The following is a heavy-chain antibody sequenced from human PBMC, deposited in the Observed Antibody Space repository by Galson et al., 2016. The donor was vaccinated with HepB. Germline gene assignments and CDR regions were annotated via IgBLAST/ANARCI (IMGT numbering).Heavy chain of an antibody. J-gene: IGHJ4*02. CDR2: ISSNGRTI. CDR3: ARRAVAGTYPFDY. V-gene: IGHV3-11*01. CDR1: GFLFNDHF. D-gene: IGHD6-19*01. Sequence: SLRLSCAASGFLFNDHFMSWIRQAPGKGLEWVSSISSNGRTIYEEDSVKGRFTISRDDAKDSLYLQMKNLRVEDTAVYYCARRAVAGTYPFDYWGQGTLVTVSS.